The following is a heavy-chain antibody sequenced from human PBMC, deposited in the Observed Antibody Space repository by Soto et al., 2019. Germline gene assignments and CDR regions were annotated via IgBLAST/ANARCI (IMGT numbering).Heavy chain of an antibody. CDR2: IYYSGST. CDR3: ARASYRHRYLAY. J-gene: IGHJ4*02. D-gene: IGHD6-6*01. Sequence: NLSLTCTVSGGSNSRGDYYWSWIRQPPGKGLEWIGDIYYSGSTYYNPSLKSRVTISVDTSKNQFSLKLSSATAADTAVYYCARASYRHRYLAYWGQRTLVTVSS. V-gene: IGHV4-30-4*01. CDR1: GGSNSRGDYY.